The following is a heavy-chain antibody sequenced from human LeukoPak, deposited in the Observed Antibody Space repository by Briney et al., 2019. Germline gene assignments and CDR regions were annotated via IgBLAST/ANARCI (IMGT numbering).Heavy chain of an antibody. V-gene: IGHV4-61*01. J-gene: IGHJ4*02. CDR2: IYYSGST. CDR1: GGSISSGSYY. CDR3: ARGEFLDVFDY. Sequence: SETLSLTCTVSGGSISSGSYYWSWIRQPPGKGLEWIGYIYYSGSTNYNPSLKSRVTISVDMSKNQFSLRLSSVTAADTAVYYCARGEFLDVFDYWGQGTLVTVSS. D-gene: IGHD1-1*01.